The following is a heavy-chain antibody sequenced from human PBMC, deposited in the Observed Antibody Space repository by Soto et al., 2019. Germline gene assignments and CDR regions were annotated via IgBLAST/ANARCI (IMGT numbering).Heavy chain of an antibody. Sequence: SVKVSCKASGGTFSSYTISWVRQAPGQGLEWMGRINPILGIANYAQKFQGRVTMTTDTSTSTAYMELSRLRSDDTAVYYCARELRAEVAGTLDYYYGMDVWGQGTTVTVSS. J-gene: IGHJ6*01. CDR3: ARELRAEVAGTLDYYYGMDV. D-gene: IGHD6-19*01. CDR2: INPILGIA. CDR1: GGTFSSYT. V-gene: IGHV1-69*04.